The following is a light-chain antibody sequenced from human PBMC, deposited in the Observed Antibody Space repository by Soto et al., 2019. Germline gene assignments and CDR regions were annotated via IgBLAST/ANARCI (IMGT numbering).Light chain of an antibody. J-gene: IGLJ2*01. CDR3: QSYDSSLSAVV. CDR2: DNT. V-gene: IGLV1-40*01. Sequence: QSALTQPPSVSGAPGQRVTISCTGSSSNIGAGFDVYWYQHLPGTAPKLLIYDNTNRPSGVPDRFSGFKSGTSASLAITGLQAEDEADYYCQSYDSSLSAVVFGGVTKLTVL. CDR1: SSNIGAGFD.